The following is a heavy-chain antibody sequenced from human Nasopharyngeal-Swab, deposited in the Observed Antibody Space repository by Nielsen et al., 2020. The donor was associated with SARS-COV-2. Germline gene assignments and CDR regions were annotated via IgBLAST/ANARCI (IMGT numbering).Heavy chain of an antibody. D-gene: IGHD3-22*01. J-gene: IGHJ4*02. Sequence: ASVKVSCKASGYTFTSYDINWVRQATGQGLEWMGWMNPNSGNTGYAQKFQGRVTMTRDTSISTAYMELSRLRSDDTAVYYCARENYYDSSGLDYWGQGTLVTVSS. V-gene: IGHV1-8*01. CDR3: ARENYYDSSGLDY. CDR1: GYTFTSYD. CDR2: MNPNSGNT.